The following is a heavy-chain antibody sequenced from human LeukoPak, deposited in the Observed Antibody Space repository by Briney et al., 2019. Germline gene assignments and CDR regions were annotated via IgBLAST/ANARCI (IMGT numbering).Heavy chain of an antibody. CDR2: IYYSGST. J-gene: IGHJ6*02. CDR3: ARRGNFYYYYGMDV. D-gene: IGHD4-23*01. CDR1: GGSISSGGYY. V-gene: IGHV4-31*03. Sequence: PSQTLSLTCTVSGGSISSGGYYWSWLRQHPGKGLEWIGYIYYSGSTYYNPSLKSRVAISVDTSKNQFSLKLSSVTAADTAVYYCARRGNFYYYYGMDVWGQGTTVTVSS.